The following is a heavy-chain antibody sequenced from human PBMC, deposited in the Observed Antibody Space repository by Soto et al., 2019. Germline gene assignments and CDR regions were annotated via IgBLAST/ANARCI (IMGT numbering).Heavy chain of an antibody. Sequence: GESLKISCEASGYSFTSYWNSWVRQMPGKGLEWMGRIDPSDSNTNYSPSFQGHVTISSDKSISTAYLQWSSLKASDTAMYYCARASGGYCSGGSCYAYSYYYGMDVWGQGTTVTVSS. CDR2: IDPSDSNT. J-gene: IGHJ6*02. CDR3: ARASGGYCSGGSCYAYSYYYGMDV. D-gene: IGHD2-15*01. CDR1: GYSFTSYW. V-gene: IGHV5-10-1*01.